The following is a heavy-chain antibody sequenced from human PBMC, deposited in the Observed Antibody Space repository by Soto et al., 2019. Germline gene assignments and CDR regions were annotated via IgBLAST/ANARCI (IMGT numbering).Heavy chain of an antibody. D-gene: IGHD2-2*01. Sequence: LRISFHGSLYIFTPFWIGWVRPMPGKGLEWMGIIYPGDSDTRYSPSFQGQVTISADKSISTAYLQWSSLKASDTAMYYCARRPAAIAWFDPWGQGTLVTVSS. V-gene: IGHV5-51*01. CDR3: ARRPAAIAWFDP. CDR2: IYPGDSDT. CDR1: LYIFTPFW. J-gene: IGHJ5*02.